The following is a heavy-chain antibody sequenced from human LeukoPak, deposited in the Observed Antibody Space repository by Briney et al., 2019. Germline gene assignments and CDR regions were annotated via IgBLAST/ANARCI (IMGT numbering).Heavy chain of an antibody. CDR3: ARELAPFGLRFLEWTDNGPYSMDV. Sequence: GGSLRLSCAASGFTFSSYAMHWVRQPPGKGLEWVAVISYDGSNKYHPDSVKGRFTISRDNSKSTLYLQMNSLRAEDTAVYYCARELAPFGLRFLEWTDNGPYSMDVWGQGTTVTVSS. D-gene: IGHD3-3*01. CDR2: ISYDGSNK. J-gene: IGHJ6*02. CDR1: GFTFSSYA. V-gene: IGHV3-30*04.